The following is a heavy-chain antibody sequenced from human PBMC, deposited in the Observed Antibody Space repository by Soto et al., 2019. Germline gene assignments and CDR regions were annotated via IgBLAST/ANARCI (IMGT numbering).Heavy chain of an antibody. D-gene: IGHD6-13*01. CDR2: ISGGGGTT. J-gene: IGHJ1*01. V-gene: IGHV3-23*01. Sequence: EVQLLESGGGLVQPEGSLRLSCAASGFTFSTYAMSWVRQAPGKGLVWVSGISGGGGTTYYADSVKGRFTISRDNSKNTVYLQVNSLRAEDTAVYYCAKDQAGAGTISRYFQDWGQGTLVTVSS. CDR1: GFTFSTYA. CDR3: AKDQAGAGTISRYFQD.